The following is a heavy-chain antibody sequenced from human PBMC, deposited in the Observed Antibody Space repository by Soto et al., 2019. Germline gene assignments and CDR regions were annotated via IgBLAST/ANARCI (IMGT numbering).Heavy chain of an antibody. D-gene: IGHD2-15*01. CDR3: AREQVILGTYGMDV. CDR1: GGTFSSYT. V-gene: IGHV1-69*08. CDR2: IIPILGIA. Sequence: QVQLVQSGAEVKKPGSSVKVSCKASGGTFSSYTISWVRQAPGQGLEWMGRIIPILGIADYAQNFQGRVTITADKSTSTPYMELSSLRSEDTAVYYCAREQVILGTYGMDVWGQGTTVTVSS. J-gene: IGHJ6*02.